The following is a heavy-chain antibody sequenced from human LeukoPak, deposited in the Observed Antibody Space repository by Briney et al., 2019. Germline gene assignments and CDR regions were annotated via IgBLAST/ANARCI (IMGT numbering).Heavy chain of an antibody. CDR2: IYYSGST. V-gene: IGHV4-39*07. Sequence: SSETLSLTCTVSGGSISSSSYYWGWIRQPPGKGLEWIGSIYYSGSTNYNPSLKSRVTISVDKSKNQFSLKLSSVTAADTAVYYCARRRIGSRLIDYWGQGTLVTVSS. J-gene: IGHJ4*02. D-gene: IGHD1-14*01. CDR1: GGSISSSSYY. CDR3: ARRRIGSRLIDY.